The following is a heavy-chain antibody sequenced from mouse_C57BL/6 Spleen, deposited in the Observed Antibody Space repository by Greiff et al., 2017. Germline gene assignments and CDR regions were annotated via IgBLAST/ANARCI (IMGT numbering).Heavy chain of an antibody. J-gene: IGHJ4*01. CDR1: GYTFTSYW. CDR2: IDPSDSET. Sequence: VKLQQPGAELVRPGSSVKLSCKASGYTFTSYWMHWVKQRPIQGLEWIGNIDPSDSETHYNQKFKDKATLTVDKSSSTAYMQLSSLTSEDSAVYYCARSGYYYAMDYWGQGTSVTVSS. CDR3: ARSGYYYAMDY. V-gene: IGHV1-52*01. D-gene: IGHD3-1*01.